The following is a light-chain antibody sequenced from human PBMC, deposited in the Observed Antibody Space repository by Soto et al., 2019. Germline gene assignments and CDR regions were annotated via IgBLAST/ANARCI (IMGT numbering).Light chain of an antibody. CDR1: QSVSRW. J-gene: IGKJ2*01. CDR3: QQYNLYLSYT. V-gene: IGKV1-5*01. CDR2: DAS. Sequence: DIQITQSPSTLSASVGDRVTITCRATQSVSRWLAWYQQKPGRAPTLLIYDASTLESGVPSRFSGGGSGTQFTLTISSLQPEDFATYYCQQYNLYLSYTFGRGTKLQIK.